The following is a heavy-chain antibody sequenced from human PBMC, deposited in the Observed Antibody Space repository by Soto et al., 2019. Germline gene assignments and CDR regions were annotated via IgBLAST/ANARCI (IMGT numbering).Heavy chain of an antibody. D-gene: IGHD2-2*01. J-gene: IGHJ4*01. Sequence: QITLKESGPTLVKPTQTLTLTCTFSGFSLSTSGVGVGWIRQPPGKALEWLALIYWDDDKRYSPSLKSRLPITKHSSNNQVVLTMTNLYPVDTATYYCSHNPPPIVVVPAAMLVGFDYWGHRTLVTVSS. V-gene: IGHV2-5*02. CDR1: GFSLSTSGVG. CDR2: IYWDDDK. CDR3: SHNPPPIVVVPAAMLVGFDY.